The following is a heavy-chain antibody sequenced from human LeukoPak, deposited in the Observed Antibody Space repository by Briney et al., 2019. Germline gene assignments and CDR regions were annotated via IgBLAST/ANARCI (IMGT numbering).Heavy chain of an antibody. Sequence: GASVKVSCKASGYTFTGYYMYWVRQAPGQGLELMGWINPNSGGTNYAQKFQGRVTITRDTSISTAYMELSRLRSDDTAVYYCARNGIKYSSSSGIYYYYMDVWGKGTTVTVSS. CDR3: ARNGIKYSSSSGIYYYYMDV. V-gene: IGHV1-2*02. D-gene: IGHD6-6*01. J-gene: IGHJ6*03. CDR1: GYTFTGYY. CDR2: INPNSGGT.